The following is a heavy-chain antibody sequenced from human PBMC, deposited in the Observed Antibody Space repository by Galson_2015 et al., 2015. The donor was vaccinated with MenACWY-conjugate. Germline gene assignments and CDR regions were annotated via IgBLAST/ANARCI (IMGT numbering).Heavy chain of an antibody. CDR2: IRENGDL. CDR3: ARLPRGIGMILEGS. V-gene: IGHV4-59*08. J-gene: IGHJ4*02. D-gene: IGHD3-22*01. CDR1: GASITSNY. Sequence: ETLSLTCTVFGASITSNYWSWFRQPPGKGLEWIAYIRENGDLKDNPPFKSRVTMSADTSANHFSLSLTSVSAADTAVYFCARLPRGIGMILEGSWGQGILVTVSS.